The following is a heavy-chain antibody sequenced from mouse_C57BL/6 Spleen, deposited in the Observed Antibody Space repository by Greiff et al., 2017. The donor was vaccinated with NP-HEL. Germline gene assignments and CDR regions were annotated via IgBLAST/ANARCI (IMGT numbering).Heavy chain of an antibody. V-gene: IGHV1-52*01. CDR1: GYTFTSYW. CDR2: IDPSDSET. CDR3: ARHGYSYYYAMDY. J-gene: IGHJ4*01. Sequence: QVQLQQPGAELVRPGSSVKLSCKASGYTFTSYWMHWVKQRPIQGLEWIGNIDPSDSETHYNQKFKDKATLTVDKSSSTAYMQLSSLTSEDSAVYYCARHGYSYYYAMDYWGQGTSVTVSS. D-gene: IGHD2-3*01.